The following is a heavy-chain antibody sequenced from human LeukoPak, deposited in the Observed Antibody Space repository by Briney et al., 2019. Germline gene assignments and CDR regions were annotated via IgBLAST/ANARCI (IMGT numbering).Heavy chain of an antibody. J-gene: IGHJ4*02. CDR1: GYTFIGYY. V-gene: IGHV1-2*06. D-gene: IGHD3-22*01. CDR2: INSNSGVT. CDR3: ARVAHPSSADGSVRVVGDY. Sequence: ASVKVSCKASGYTFIGYYIHWVRQAPGQGLEWMGRINSNSGVTNYAQQLQGRVTMTRGTSISTAYMELSRLRSDDTAVYYCARVAHPSSADGSVRVVGDYWGQGTLVTVSS.